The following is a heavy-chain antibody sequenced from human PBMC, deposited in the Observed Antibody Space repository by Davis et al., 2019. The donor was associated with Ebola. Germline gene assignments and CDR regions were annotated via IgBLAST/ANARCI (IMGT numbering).Heavy chain of an antibody. CDR3: ARDSTTVVSQKQFDY. V-gene: IGHV3-48*01. D-gene: IGHD4-23*01. J-gene: IGHJ4*02. CDR2: ISSSRSTI. CDR1: GFTFSSYS. Sequence: GESLKISCAASGFTFSSYSMNWLRQAPGKGLEWVSYISSSRSTIYYADSVKGRFTISRDNAKNSLYLQMNSLRGEDTAVYYCARDSTTVVSQKQFDYWGQGTLVTVSS.